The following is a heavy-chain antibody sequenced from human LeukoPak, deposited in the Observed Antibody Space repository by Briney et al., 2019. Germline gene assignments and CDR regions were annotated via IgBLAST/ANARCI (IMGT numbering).Heavy chain of an antibody. D-gene: IGHD6-13*01. CDR1: AFTFTYYG. CDR3: TKDPYSSTCFYYYAMDV. Sequence: GRSLRLSCAASAFTFTYYGIHWVRQAPGKGLEWVAVISFDGTNKYYTNSVKGRFTISRDNSKNTVNLQLNRLRVEDTAVYYCTKDPYSSTCFYYYAMDVWGQGTPVTVSS. V-gene: IGHV3-30*18. J-gene: IGHJ6*02. CDR2: ISFDGTNK.